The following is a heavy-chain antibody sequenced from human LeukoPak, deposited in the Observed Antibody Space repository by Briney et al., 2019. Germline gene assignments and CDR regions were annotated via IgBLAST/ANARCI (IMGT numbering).Heavy chain of an antibody. J-gene: IGHJ5*02. Sequence: GGSLRLSCAASGLTGSHNYVSWVRQAPGKGLEWVSAIHTSGDTCYADSVKGRSTISRDTSKNTLYLQINSLRVEDTAVYYCIVFGDSNHWGQGTLVTVSS. CDR1: GLTGSHNY. CDR3: IVFGDSNH. D-gene: IGHD4-17*01. CDR2: IHTSGDT. V-gene: IGHV3-53*01.